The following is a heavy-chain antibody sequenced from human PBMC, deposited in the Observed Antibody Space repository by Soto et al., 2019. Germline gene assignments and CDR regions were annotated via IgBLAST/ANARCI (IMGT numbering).Heavy chain of an antibody. J-gene: IGHJ4*02. Sequence: QLQLVQSGPEAKKPGASVKVSCKASGYTFATSTISWLRQAPRQGPEWMGWIKAYSGNTNYAQKLQGRFTMTTDTSTSTAYMKLRSLKTDDKAIYYCGIAEYGDDDYWGQGALVTVSS. CDR3: GIAEYGDDDY. D-gene: IGHD4-17*01. CDR1: GYTFATST. CDR2: IKAYSGNT. V-gene: IGHV1-18*01.